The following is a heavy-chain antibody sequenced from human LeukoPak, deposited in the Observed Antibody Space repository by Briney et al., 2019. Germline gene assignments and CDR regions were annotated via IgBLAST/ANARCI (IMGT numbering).Heavy chain of an antibody. CDR3: ARDRAMDDY. J-gene: IGHJ4*02. D-gene: IGHD3-10*01. CDR2: IKQDGSEK. CDR1: GYPFSSYW. V-gene: IGHV3-7*01. Sequence: GGALRLSCAASGYPFSSYWMNWVRQAPAKGQEWVANIKQDGSEKYYVDSVKGRFTISRDNAKNSLYLQMNSLRAEDTAVYYCARDRAMDDYWGQGTLVTVSS.